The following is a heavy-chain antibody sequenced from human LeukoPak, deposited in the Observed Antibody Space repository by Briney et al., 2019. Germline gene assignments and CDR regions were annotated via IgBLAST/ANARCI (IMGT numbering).Heavy chain of an antibody. CDR3: ARDGLTTVTTPIDY. D-gene: IGHD4-17*01. V-gene: IGHV1-18*01. CDR1: GYTFSTYG. Sequence: ASVKVSCKSSGYTFSTYGISRVRQAPGQGLEWMGWISGNNGNTNYAQNFQGRVTMTTDTSTSTAYMELRSLRSDDTAVYYCARDGLTTVTTPIDYWGQGTLVTVSS. J-gene: IGHJ4*02. CDR2: ISGNNGNT.